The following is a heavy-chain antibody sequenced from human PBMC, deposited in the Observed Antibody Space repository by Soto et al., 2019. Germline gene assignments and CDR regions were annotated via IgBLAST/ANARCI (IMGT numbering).Heavy chain of an antibody. J-gene: IGHJ6*02. CDR3: ASGVGYCSSTSCYSPNYYYYGMDV. D-gene: IGHD2-2*02. CDR2: IYYSGST. V-gene: IGHV4-31*03. Sequence: SSETLSLTCTVSGGSISSGGYYWSWIRQHPGKGLEWIGYIYYSGSTYYNPSLKSRVTISVDTSKNQFSLKLSSVTAADTAVYYCASGVGYCSSTSCYSPNYYYYGMDVWGQGTTVTVSS. CDR1: GGSISSGGYY.